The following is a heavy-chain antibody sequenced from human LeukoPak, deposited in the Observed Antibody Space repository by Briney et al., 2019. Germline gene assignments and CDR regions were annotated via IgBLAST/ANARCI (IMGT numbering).Heavy chain of an antibody. Sequence: SETLSLTCTVSGGSISSYYWSWIRQPPGKGLEWIGYIYYSGSTNYNPSLKSRVTISVDTSKNQFSLKLSSVTAADTAVYYCARDHSYYYGSGSYSDAFDIWGQGTMVTVSS. CDR2: IYYSGST. V-gene: IGHV4-59*01. CDR3: ARDHSYYYGSGSYSDAFDI. D-gene: IGHD3-10*01. CDR1: GGSISSYY. J-gene: IGHJ3*02.